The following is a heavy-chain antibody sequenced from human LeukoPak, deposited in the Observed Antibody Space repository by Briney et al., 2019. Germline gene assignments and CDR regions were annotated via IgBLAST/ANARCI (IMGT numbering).Heavy chain of an antibody. CDR3: ARVDYYDSSGYYYYFDY. J-gene: IGHJ4*02. Sequence: ASVKVSCKASGGTFSSYAISWVRQAPGPGLEWMGGIIPIFGPANYAQKFQGRVTITADESTSTAYMELSSLRSEDTAVYYCARVDYYDSSGYYYYFDYWGQGTLVTVSS. V-gene: IGHV1-69*01. CDR1: GGTFSSYA. CDR2: IIPIFGPA. D-gene: IGHD3-22*01.